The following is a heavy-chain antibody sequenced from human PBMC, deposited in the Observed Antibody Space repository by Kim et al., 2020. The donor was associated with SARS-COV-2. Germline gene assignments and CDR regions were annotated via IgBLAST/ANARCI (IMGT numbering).Heavy chain of an antibody. J-gene: IGHJ5*02. Sequence: RTYYANSVKGRCTIARDTSKNTLYLQMNSLRAEDTVVYYWAKDLTAAAGPWGQGTLVTVSS. V-gene: IGHV3-23*01. CDR3: AKDLTAAAGP. D-gene: IGHD6-13*01. CDR2: RT.